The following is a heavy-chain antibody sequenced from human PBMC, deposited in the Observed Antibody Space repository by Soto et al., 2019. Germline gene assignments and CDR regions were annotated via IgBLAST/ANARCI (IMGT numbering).Heavy chain of an antibody. Sequence: QVQLVESGGGLVKPGGSLRLSCAASGITFSDYYMSWIRQAPGKGLEWVSYISSSGHYTEHADSVRGRITTSRDNARNSLYLQMNSLRVEDTAVYYCARELDGMDVWGQGTTVTVSS. V-gene: IGHV3-11*05. CDR1: GITFSDYY. CDR2: ISSSGHYT. J-gene: IGHJ6*02. CDR3: ARELDGMDV.